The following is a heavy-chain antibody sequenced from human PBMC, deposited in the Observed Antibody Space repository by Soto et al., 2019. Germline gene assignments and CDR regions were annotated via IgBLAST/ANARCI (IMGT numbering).Heavy chain of an antibody. CDR1: GYTFTNYY. CDR3: ARDDYGDHYYGVDV. D-gene: IGHD4-17*01. CDR2: INPSGGGT. Sequence: GASVKVSCKASGYTFTNYYIHWVRQAPGQGLEWMGIINPSGGGTSYAQKFQGRVTMTRDTSTSTVYMDLSSLRSEDTAVYYCARDDYGDHYYGVDVWGQGTTVTVSS. J-gene: IGHJ6*02. V-gene: IGHV1-46*01.